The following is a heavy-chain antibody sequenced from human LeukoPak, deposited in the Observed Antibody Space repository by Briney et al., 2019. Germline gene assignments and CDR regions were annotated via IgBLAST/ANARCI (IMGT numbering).Heavy chain of an antibody. CDR2: ISDSGDLT. J-gene: IGHJ4*02. D-gene: IGHD6-19*01. V-gene: IGHV3-23*01. Sequence: PGGSLRLSRAASRFAFSSQAMCWVRQAPGKGLEWVSVISDSGDLTYYADSVKGRFTISRDNSKNTLYLQLNSLRAEDTALYYCAQDARSTNGWYCFDHWGQGTLVTVSS. CDR3: AQDARSTNGWYCFDH. CDR1: RFAFSSQA.